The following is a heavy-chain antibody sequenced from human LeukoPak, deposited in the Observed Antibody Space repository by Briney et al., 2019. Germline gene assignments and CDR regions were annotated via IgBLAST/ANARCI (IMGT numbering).Heavy chain of an antibody. D-gene: IGHD5-12*01. V-gene: IGHV3-23*01. CDR2: ISASGGGT. Sequence: GGSLRLSCAASGFTFINFGLSWVRQAPGKGLEWISAISASGGGTYYADSVKGRFTISRDNSKNTLSLQMNSLRGEDTAVYYCAKGSGYEAQYYYYMDVWGKGTAVTIFS. CDR3: AKGSGYEAQYYYYMDV. CDR1: GFTFINFG. J-gene: IGHJ6*03.